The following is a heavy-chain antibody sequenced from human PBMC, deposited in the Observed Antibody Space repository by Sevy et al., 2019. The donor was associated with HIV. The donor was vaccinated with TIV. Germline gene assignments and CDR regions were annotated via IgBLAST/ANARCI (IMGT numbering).Heavy chain of an antibody. CDR1: GYTLTELS. D-gene: IGHD3-16*02. Sequence: ASVKVSCKVSGYTLTELSMHWVRQAPGKGLEWMGGFDPEDGETIYAQKFQGRATMTEDTSTDTAYMELSSLRSEDTAVYYCAGWGRKRLGGVIVYDAFDIWGQGTMVTVSS. CDR2: FDPEDGET. CDR3: AGWGRKRLGGVIVYDAFDI. V-gene: IGHV1-24*01. J-gene: IGHJ3*02.